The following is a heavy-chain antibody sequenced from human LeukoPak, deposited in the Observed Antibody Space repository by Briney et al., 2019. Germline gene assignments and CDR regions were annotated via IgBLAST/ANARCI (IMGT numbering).Heavy chain of an antibody. Sequence: ASXKVSCKASGYTFTCYYMHWVRQAPGQGLEWMGRINPNSGGTNYAQKFQGRVTMTRDTSISTAYMELSRLRSDDTVVYYCARDTFDYHRYYYDSSGVADYWGQGTLVTVSS. D-gene: IGHD3-22*01. CDR1: GYTFTCYY. V-gene: IGHV1-2*05. CDR2: INPNSGGT. CDR3: ARDTFDYHRYYYDSSGVADY. J-gene: IGHJ4*02.